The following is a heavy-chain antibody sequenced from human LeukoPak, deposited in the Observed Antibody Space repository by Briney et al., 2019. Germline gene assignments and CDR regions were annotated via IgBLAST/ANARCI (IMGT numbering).Heavy chain of an antibody. V-gene: IGHV1-2*02. D-gene: IGHD5-18*01. Sequence: ASVKVSCKASAYTFTGYYMHWVRQAPGQGLEWMGWINPNSGGTNYAQNFQGRVTMTRDTSISTAYMELSRLRSDDTAVYYCAREDTAIPAWFDPWGQGTLVTVSS. CDR1: AYTFTGYY. CDR2: INPNSGGT. CDR3: AREDTAIPAWFDP. J-gene: IGHJ5*02.